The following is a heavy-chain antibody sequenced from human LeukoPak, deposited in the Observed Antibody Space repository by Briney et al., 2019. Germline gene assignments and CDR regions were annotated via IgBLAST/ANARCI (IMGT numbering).Heavy chain of an antibody. V-gene: IGHV1-18*01. CDR3: ARAGYYDSSGPSRAFDI. D-gene: IGHD3-22*01. Sequence: GASVKVSCKASGYTFTSYGISWVRQAPGQGLEWMGWISAYNGNTNYAQKFQGRVTITADESTSTAYMELSSLRSEDTAVYYCARAGYYDSSGPSRAFDIWGQGTMVTVSS. J-gene: IGHJ3*02. CDR1: GYTFTSYG. CDR2: ISAYNGNT.